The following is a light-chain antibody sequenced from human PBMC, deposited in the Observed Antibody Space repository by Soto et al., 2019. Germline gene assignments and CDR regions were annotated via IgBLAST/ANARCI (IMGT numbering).Light chain of an antibody. V-gene: IGKV3-20*01. Sequence: IVWTQSPGTLSLSPGERTTLSCRASQSISSTQLVWYQQKPGQAPTLLIFGASSRATGIPDRFSGSGSGTDFTLTISGLQPEDFAVYYCQQYGTSPGTFGQGTKVDI. CDR1: QSISSTQ. CDR2: GAS. CDR3: QQYGTSPGT. J-gene: IGKJ1*01.